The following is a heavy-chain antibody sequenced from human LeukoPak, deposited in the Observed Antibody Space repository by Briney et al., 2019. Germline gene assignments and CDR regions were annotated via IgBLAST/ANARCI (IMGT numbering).Heavy chain of an antibody. Sequence: SSETLSLTCTVSGASISSYYWSWIRQPPGKGLEYIGYIHYSGITNYNPSLKSRVTISVDTSKNQFSLRLSSVTAADTAVYYCARHDTRGGACDIWGQGTMVAVSS. CDR1: GASISSYY. V-gene: IGHV4-59*08. D-gene: IGHD3-10*01. CDR3: ARHDTRGGACDI. J-gene: IGHJ3*02. CDR2: IHYSGIT.